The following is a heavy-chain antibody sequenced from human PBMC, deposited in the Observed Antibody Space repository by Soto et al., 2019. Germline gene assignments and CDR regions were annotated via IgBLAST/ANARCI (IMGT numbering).Heavy chain of an antibody. D-gene: IGHD3-3*01. CDR3: ASSYYDFWSGYRYFDY. CDR1: GGSISSSSYY. CDR2: IYYSGST. Sequence: SETLSLTCTVSGGSISSSSYYWGWIRQPPGKGLEWIGSIYYSGSTYYNPSLKSRVTISVDTSKNQFSLKLSSVTAADTAVYYCASSYYDFWSGYRYFDYWGQGTLVTVSS. V-gene: IGHV4-39*01. J-gene: IGHJ4*02.